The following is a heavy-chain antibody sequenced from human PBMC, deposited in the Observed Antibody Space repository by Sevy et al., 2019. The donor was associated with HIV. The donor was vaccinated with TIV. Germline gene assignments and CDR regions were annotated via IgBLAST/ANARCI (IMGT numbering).Heavy chain of an antibody. CDR2: ISYDGRNK. J-gene: IGHJ4*02. CDR1: GFTFSSYA. CDR3: ARVGFSYCTDDCYHRFDY. D-gene: IGHD2-21*02. V-gene: IGHV3-30*04. Sequence: GGSLRLSCSASGFTFSSYALLWVRQAPGKGLEWVSLISYDGRNKYYSDSVKDRFPIWREESKTTLFLKMESLRTEDTAIYYCARVGFSYCTDDCYHRFDYWGRGTLVTVSS.